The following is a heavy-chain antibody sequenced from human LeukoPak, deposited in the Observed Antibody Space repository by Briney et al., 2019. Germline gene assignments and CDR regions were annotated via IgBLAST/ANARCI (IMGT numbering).Heavy chain of an antibody. J-gene: IGHJ6*03. CDR3: ASNYYGSGSSLDYYYYMDV. Sequence: GVLRLSCAASGFTFSNYNMNWVRQAPGKGLEWVSSISSSSSYIYYADSVKGRFTISRDNAKNSLYLQMNSLRAEGTAVYYCASNYYGSGSSLDYYYYMDVWGKGTTVTVSS. V-gene: IGHV3-21*01. D-gene: IGHD3-10*01. CDR2: ISSSSSYI. CDR1: GFTFSNYN.